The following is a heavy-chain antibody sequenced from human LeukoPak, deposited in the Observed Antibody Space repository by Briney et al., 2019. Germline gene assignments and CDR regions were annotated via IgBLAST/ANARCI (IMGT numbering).Heavy chain of an antibody. Sequence: PSETLSLTCTVSGGSISSGSYYWSWIRQPAGKGLEWIGRIYTSGSTNYNPSLKSRVTISVDTSKNQFSLELSSVTAADTAVYYCAIDGGFLDYWGQGTLVTVSS. CDR2: IYTSGST. CDR1: GGSISSGSYY. V-gene: IGHV4-61*02. J-gene: IGHJ4*02. D-gene: IGHD3-16*01. CDR3: AIDGGFLDY.